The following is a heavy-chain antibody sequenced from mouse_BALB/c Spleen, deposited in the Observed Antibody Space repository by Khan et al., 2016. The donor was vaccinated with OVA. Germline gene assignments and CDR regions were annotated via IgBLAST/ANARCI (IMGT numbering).Heavy chain of an antibody. CDR3: ARNYRYDVYFDS. V-gene: IGHV1S136*01. CDR2: IYPFNDGT. D-gene: IGHD2-14*01. Sequence: EVKLEESGPELVKPGASVKMSCTASGYTFTSSVIHWVRQKSGQGLDWIGYIYPFNDGTKYNEKFEGKATLTSDKSSSTAYMELSSLTSEDSAVYYCARNYRYDVYFDSWGQGTTLTVSS. CDR1: GYTFTSSV. J-gene: IGHJ2*01.